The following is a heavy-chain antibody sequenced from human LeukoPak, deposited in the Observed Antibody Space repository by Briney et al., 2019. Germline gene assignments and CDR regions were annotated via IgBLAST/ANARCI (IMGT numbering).Heavy chain of an antibody. D-gene: IGHD3-22*01. CDR3: AKDHSGRGSSGYFGS. J-gene: IGHJ5*01. Sequence: GGSLRLSCEASGFTFSTYGINWVRQAPGKGLEWVSAISGSGGSTYYADSVKGRFTISRDNSKNTLWLQMNSLRAEDTAVYYCAKDHSGRGSSGYFGSWGQGTLVTVSS. CDR1: GFTFSTYG. CDR2: ISGSGGST. V-gene: IGHV3-23*01.